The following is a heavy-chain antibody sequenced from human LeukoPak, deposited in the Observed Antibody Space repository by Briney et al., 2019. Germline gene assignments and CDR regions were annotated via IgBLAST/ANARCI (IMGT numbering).Heavy chain of an antibody. CDR1: GGSISSGDYY. Sequence: SETLSLTCTVSGGSISSGDYYWSWIRQPPGKGLEWIGYIYYSGGTYYNPSLKSRVTISVDTSKNQFSLKLSSVTAADTAVYYCARDYDFWSGSDAFDIWGQGTMVTVSS. CDR2: IYYSGGT. CDR3: ARDYDFWSGSDAFDI. D-gene: IGHD3-3*01. V-gene: IGHV4-30-4*08. J-gene: IGHJ3*02.